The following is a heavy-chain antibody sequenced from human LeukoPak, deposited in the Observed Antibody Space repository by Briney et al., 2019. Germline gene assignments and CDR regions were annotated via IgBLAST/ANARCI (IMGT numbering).Heavy chain of an antibody. D-gene: IGHD1-7*01. J-gene: IGHJ6*03. CDR1: GGSLSSYY. Sequence: SETLSLTRTVSGGSLSSYYWSWIRHPPGKGLEWIGYIYTSGSTNYNPSLKSRVTISVDTSKNQFSLKLSSVTPAYTAVYYCARLPSITGTTGHYYYYMEVWGKGTTVTVSS. CDR2: IYTSGST. CDR3: ARLPSITGTTGHYYYYMEV. V-gene: IGHV4-4*09.